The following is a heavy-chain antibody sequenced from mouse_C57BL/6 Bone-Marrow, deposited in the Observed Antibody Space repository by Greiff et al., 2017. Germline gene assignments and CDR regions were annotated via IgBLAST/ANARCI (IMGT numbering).Heavy chain of an antibody. CDR1: GFTFSSYG. D-gene: IGHD2-4*01. J-gene: IGHJ3*01. CDR2: ISSGGSYT. CDR3: ARGLGLRPWFAY. V-gene: IGHV5-6*01. Sequence: EVQLVESGGDLVKPGGSLKLSCAASGFTFSSYGMSWVRQTPDKRLEWVATISSGGSYTYYPDSVKGRFTISRDNAKNTLYLQMSSLKSEDTAMYYCARGLGLRPWFAYWGQGTLVTVSA.